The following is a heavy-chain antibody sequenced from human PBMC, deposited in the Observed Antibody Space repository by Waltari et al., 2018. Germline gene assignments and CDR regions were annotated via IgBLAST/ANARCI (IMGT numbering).Heavy chain of an antibody. CDR3: ARDGRIAAAAFMGIDY. J-gene: IGHJ4*02. D-gene: IGHD6-13*01. CDR2: INPNSGGT. CDR1: GYTCTGYS. Sequence: QVQLVQSGAEVQNPGAVVKVSCKACGYTCTGYSMHRARQAPGQGLEWMGWINPNSGGTNYAQKFQGRVTMTRDTSISTAYMELSRLRSDDTAVYYCARDGRIAAAAFMGIDYWGQGTLVTVSS. V-gene: IGHV1-2*02.